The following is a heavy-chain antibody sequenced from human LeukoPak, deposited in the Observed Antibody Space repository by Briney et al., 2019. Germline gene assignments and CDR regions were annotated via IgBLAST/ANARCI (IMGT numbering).Heavy chain of an antibody. Sequence: SVKVSCKASGYTFTSYYIHWVRQAPGQGLEWMGGIIPIFGTANYAQKFQGRVTITADESTSTAYMELSSLRSEDTAVYYCATSTPLYCSSTSCYLGYWGQGTLVTVSS. D-gene: IGHD2-2*01. CDR3: ATSTPLYCSSTSCYLGY. J-gene: IGHJ4*02. V-gene: IGHV1-69*13. CDR1: GYTFTSYY. CDR2: IIPIFGTA.